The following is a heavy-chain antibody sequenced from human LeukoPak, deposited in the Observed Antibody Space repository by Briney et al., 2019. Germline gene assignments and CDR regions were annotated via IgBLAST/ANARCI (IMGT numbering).Heavy chain of an antibody. J-gene: IGHJ4*02. V-gene: IGHV3-23*01. CDR2: ITSSGGDT. D-gene: IGHD6-6*01. Sequence: TGGSLRLSCAASGFTVSNNYMSWVRQAPGKGLEWVSAITSSGGDTYYSDSVKGRFTISRDNSKNTLYLQMSSLRDEDTAVYYCAKGSSSSRPYYFDYWGQGTLVIVSS. CDR3: AKGSSSSRPYYFDY. CDR1: GFTVSNNY.